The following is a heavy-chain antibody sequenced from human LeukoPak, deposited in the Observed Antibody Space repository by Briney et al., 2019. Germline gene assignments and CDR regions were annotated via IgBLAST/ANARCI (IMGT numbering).Heavy chain of an antibody. D-gene: IGHD3-10*01. V-gene: IGHV4-39*07. Sequence: SETLSLTCTVSGGSISSNSYYWGWIRQPPGKGLEWIGNMYYSGEVYYNPSLKSRVMISSDTSKNQFSLRLRSVIPADTAIYYCARMIRFGEFSHFDCWGQGTLVTVSS. CDR3: ARMIRFGEFSHFDC. CDR1: GGSISSNSYY. J-gene: IGHJ4*02. CDR2: MYYSGEV.